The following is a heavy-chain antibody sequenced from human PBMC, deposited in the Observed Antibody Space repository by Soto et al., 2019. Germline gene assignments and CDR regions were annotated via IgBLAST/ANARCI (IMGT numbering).Heavy chain of an antibody. V-gene: IGHV3-9*01. CDR3: AKDRLALLSHADY. CDR2: LNWKGLTI. CDR1: GFTFDDYA. Sequence: GGSLRLSCAASGFTFDDYAMHWVRQAPGRGLEWVSGLNWKGLTITYADAVKGRFTISRDNAKNSLYLQMNSLRADDTALYYCAKDRLALLSHADYWGQGTLVTVSS. J-gene: IGHJ4*02. D-gene: IGHD3-3*02.